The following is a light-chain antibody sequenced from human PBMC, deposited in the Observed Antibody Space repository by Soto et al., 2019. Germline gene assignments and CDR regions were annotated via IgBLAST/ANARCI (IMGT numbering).Light chain of an antibody. J-gene: IGKJ4*01. CDR2: DTS. CDR3: QHSSNWPPT. CDR1: QSVSIY. V-gene: IGKV3-11*01. Sequence: DIVLTQSPATLSLSPGERATLSCRASQSVSIYLAWYQQKPGQAPRLLIYDTSNRATGIPARFSGSGSGTDFTLPISSLEPEDFAVYFGQHSSNWPPTFGGGTKVESK.